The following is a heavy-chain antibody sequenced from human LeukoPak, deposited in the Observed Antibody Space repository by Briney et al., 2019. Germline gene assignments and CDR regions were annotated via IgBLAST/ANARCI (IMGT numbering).Heavy chain of an antibody. J-gene: IGHJ4*02. CDR1: GGTFSSYA. Sequence: GASVKVSCKASGGTFSSYAISWVRQAPGQGLEWMGWINPNSGGTNYAQKFQGWVTMTRDTSISTAYMELSRLRSDDTAVYYCARDVGDAAFDYWGQGTLVTVSS. CDR3: ARDVGDAAFDY. V-gene: IGHV1-2*04. CDR2: INPNSGGT. D-gene: IGHD3-10*01.